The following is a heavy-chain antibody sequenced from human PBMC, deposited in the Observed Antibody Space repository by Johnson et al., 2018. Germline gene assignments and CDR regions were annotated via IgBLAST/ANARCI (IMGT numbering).Heavy chain of an antibody. CDR2: ISSSSSTI. CDR3: ARGPATVVTPEYFQH. CDR1: GFTFSSYS. J-gene: IGHJ1*01. D-gene: IGHD4-23*01. Sequence: QLVQSGGGLVKPGGSLRLSCAASGFTFSSYSMNWVRQAPGKGLEWVSYISSSSSTIYYADSVKCRFTISRDNAKNSLYLQMNSLRAEDTAGDYCARGPATVVTPEYFQHWGQGTLVTVSS. V-gene: IGHV3-21*05.